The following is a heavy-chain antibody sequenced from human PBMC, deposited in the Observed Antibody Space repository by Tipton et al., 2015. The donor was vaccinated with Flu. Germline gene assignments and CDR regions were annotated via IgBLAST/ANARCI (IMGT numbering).Heavy chain of an antibody. D-gene: IGHD4-17*01. V-gene: IGHV4-31*03. CDR2: IYYIGST. CDR1: GGPISSGGDY. CDR3: ARMEWTVTTPRYFDL. J-gene: IGHJ2*01. Sequence: LRLSCTVSGGPISSGGDYWSWIRQHPGKGLEWIGHIYYIGSTYYNPSLKSRVTISVDTSKNQYSLKLSFLTAADTAVYYCARMEWTVTTPRYFDLWGRGTLVTVSS.